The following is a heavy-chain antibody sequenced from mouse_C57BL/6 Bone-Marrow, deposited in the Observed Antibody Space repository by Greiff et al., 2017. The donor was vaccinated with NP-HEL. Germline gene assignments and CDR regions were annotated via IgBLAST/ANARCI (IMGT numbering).Heavy chain of an antibody. CDR3: ARDKPTPTVVAFYWYFDG. D-gene: IGHD1-1*01. CDR2: ISDGGSYT. J-gene: IGHJ1*03. Sequence: EVKVVESGGGLVKPGGSLKLSCAASGFTFSSYAMYWVRPTPEKRLAWVATISDGGSYTYYPDNVKDRFTISRDKANNNLYLQMRHLKSEDTAMYYCARDKPTPTVVAFYWYFDGWGTGTTVTVSS. V-gene: IGHV5-4*01. CDR1: GFTFSSYA.